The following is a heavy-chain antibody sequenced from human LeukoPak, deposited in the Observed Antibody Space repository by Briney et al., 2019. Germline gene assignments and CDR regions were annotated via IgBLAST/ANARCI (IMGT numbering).Heavy chain of an antibody. Sequence: PSETLSLTCTVSGGSINSYYWNWIRQPPGKGLEWIGYIYYSGGTNYNSSLKSRVTIAVDTSKNQFSLKLSSVTAADTAVYYCARRAAAVGTYYMDVWGKGTTVTASS. CDR1: GGSINSYY. V-gene: IGHV4-59*01. D-gene: IGHD6-13*01. CDR3: ARRAAAVGTYYMDV. CDR2: IYYSGGT. J-gene: IGHJ6*03.